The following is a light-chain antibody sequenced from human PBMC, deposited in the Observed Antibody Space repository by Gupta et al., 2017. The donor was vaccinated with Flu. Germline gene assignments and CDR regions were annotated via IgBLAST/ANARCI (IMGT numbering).Light chain of an antibody. CDR3: RQALQTLFT. J-gene: IGKJ4*01. CDR2: LGS. Sequence: DIVMTQSPLSLPVTPGEPASISCRSSQSLLHSNGYNYLDWYLQKPGQSPQLLIYLGSNRASGVPDRFSGSGSGTDFTLKISRVEAEDVGVYYCRQALQTLFTFGGGTKVDIK. V-gene: IGKV2-28*01. CDR1: QSLLHSNGYNY.